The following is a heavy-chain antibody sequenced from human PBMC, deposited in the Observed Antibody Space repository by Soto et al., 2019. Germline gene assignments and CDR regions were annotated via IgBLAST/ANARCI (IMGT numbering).Heavy chain of an antibody. D-gene: IGHD3-10*01. V-gene: IGHV1-46*01. CDR2: FNPSGDAT. J-gene: IGHJ3*02. CDR3: ARRGMSKIGFDT. CDR1: GYIFSNYY. Sequence: ASVKVSCKASGYIFSNYYMHWVRQAPGLGLEWMGVFNPSGDATHYAQSFQGRVSVTRDTSTSTVYMELSTLTSEDTAVYYCARRGMSKIGFDTWGQGTMVTVSS.